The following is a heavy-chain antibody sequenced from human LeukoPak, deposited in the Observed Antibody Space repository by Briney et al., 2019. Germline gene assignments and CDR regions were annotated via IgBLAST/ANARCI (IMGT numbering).Heavy chain of an antibody. CDR2: ISDTGGST. V-gene: IGHV3-23*01. D-gene: IGHD5-24*01. Sequence: GGSLRLSCAASGFTFSSYAMAWGRPAPGKGVDWVSAISDTGGSTYYADSVKGRFTISRDNSKNTLYLQMDSLRAEDTAVYYCPKGSRRSRPCYFDYWGQGTLVTVSS. CDR3: PKGSRRSRPCYFDY. CDR1: GFTFSSYA. J-gene: IGHJ4*02.